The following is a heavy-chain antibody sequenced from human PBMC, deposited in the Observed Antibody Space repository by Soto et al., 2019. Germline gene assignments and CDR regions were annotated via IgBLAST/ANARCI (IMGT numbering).Heavy chain of an antibody. Sequence: GGSLRLSCAASGFTFSSYAMHWVRQAPGKGLEWVAVISYDGSNKYYADSVKGRFTISRDNSKNTLYLQMNSLRAEDTAVYYCARGKSNGARAYFDYWGQGTLVTVSS. D-gene: IGHD2-8*01. J-gene: IGHJ4*02. V-gene: IGHV3-30-3*01. CDR3: ARGKSNGARAYFDY. CDR1: GFTFSSYA. CDR2: ISYDGSNK.